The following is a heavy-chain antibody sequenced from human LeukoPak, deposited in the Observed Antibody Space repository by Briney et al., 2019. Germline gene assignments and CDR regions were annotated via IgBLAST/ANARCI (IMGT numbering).Heavy chain of an antibody. V-gene: IGHV3-9*01. J-gene: IGHJ6*03. Sequence: PGRSLRLSCAASGFTFDDYAMHWVRQAPGKGLEWVSGISWNSGSIGYADSVKSRFTISRDNAKNSLYLQMNSLRAEDTALYYCAKGPRIVGATTPDYYYYYMDVWGKGTTVTVSS. CDR3: AKGPRIVGATTPDYYYYYMDV. CDR2: ISWNSGSI. CDR1: GFTFDDYA. D-gene: IGHD1-26*01.